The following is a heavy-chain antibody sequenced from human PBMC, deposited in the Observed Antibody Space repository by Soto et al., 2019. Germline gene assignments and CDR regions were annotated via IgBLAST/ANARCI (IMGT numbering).Heavy chain of an antibody. Sequence: SETLSLTCTVSGGSISSSSYYWGWIRQPPGKGLEWIGSIYYSGSTYYNPSLKSRVTISVDTSKNRFSLKLSSVTAADTAVYYCARPKDIVVVPAATSKYYMDVWGKGTTVTVSS. CDR3: ARPKDIVVVPAATSKYYMDV. CDR1: GGSISSSSYY. CDR2: IYYSGST. D-gene: IGHD2-2*01. V-gene: IGHV4-39*01. J-gene: IGHJ6*03.